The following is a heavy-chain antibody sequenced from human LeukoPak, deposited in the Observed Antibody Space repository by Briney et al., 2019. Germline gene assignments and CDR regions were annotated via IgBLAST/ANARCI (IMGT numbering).Heavy chain of an antibody. J-gene: IGHJ5*02. V-gene: IGHV1-8*01. CDR1: GYTFTSYD. Sequence: ASVKVSCEASGYTFTSYDINWVRQAPGQGLEWMGWMNPNSGNTGYAQKFQGRVTMTRNTSISTAYMELSSLRSEDTAVYYCASSTTVTGWFDPWGQGTLVTVSS. CDR2: MNPNSGNT. CDR3: ASSTTVTGWFDP. D-gene: IGHD5/OR15-5a*01.